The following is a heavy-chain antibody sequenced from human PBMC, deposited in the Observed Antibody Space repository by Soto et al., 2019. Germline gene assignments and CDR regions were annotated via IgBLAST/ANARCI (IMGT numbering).Heavy chain of an antibody. CDR3: AHRRNSYYDIFTGYRKNWFDP. V-gene: IGHV2-5*02. Sequence: QITLKESGPTLVKPTQTLTLTCTFSGFSLSSSGVGVGWIRQPPGKALEWLALIYWDDEKSYSPSLKSRLTITKYISKNQVVLTMTNMDPVDTATYYCAHRRNSYYDIFTGYRKNWFDPWGQGALVTVSS. CDR2: IYWDDEK. D-gene: IGHD3-9*01. J-gene: IGHJ5*02. CDR1: GFSLSSSGVG.